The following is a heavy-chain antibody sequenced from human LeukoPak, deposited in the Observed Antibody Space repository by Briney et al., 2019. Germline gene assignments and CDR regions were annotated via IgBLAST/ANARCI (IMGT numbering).Heavy chain of an antibody. D-gene: IGHD4-11*01. CDR1: GYTFTSYD. CDR2: MNPNSGNT. Sequence: ASVKVSCKASGYTFTSYDINWVRQATGQGLEWMGWMNPNSGNTGYAQKFQGRVTMTRNTSISTAYMELSSLRSEDTAVYYCAREELTTLSGADAFDIWGQGTMVTVSS. CDR3: AREELTTLSGADAFDI. J-gene: IGHJ3*02. V-gene: IGHV1-8*01.